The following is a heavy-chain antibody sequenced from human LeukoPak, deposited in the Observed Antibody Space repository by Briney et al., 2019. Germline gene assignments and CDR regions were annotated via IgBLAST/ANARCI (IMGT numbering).Heavy chain of an antibody. Sequence: GGSLRLSCVASGFPFSSYWMTRARQAPGKGLEWVANIKQDGSKKSYVDSVKGRFTISRDNAKNSLYLQMNSLRAEDTAIYYCTRVGYIDEGIDYWGQGTLVTVSS. CDR1: GFPFSSYW. CDR2: IKQDGSKK. D-gene: IGHD5-24*01. CDR3: TRVGYIDEGIDY. J-gene: IGHJ4*02. V-gene: IGHV3-7*04.